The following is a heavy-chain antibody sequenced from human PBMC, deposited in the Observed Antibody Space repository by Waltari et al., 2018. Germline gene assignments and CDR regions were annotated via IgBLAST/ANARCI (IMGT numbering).Heavy chain of an antibody. Sequence: QVQLQESGPGLVKPSQTLSLSCTVSGGSIKSGSYYWNWIRLPAGKGLEWIGRVHTRGNTDYNPSLKSRVTISLDTSSNQFSLRMTSVTAADTSVYYCAQGFSPDRYVLPTEMFHVWGQGTTVIVSS. D-gene: IGHD3-10*02. CDR3: AQGFSPDRYVLPTEMFHV. J-gene: IGHJ3*01. CDR1: GGSIKSGSYY. CDR2: VHTRGNT. V-gene: IGHV4-61*02.